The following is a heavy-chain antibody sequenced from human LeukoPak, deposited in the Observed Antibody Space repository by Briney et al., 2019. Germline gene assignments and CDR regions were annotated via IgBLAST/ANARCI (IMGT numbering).Heavy chain of an antibody. V-gene: IGHV3-21*01. CDR3: ARDRALNIRAYDI. J-gene: IGHJ3*02. Sequence: GGSLRLSCAASGFTFSGDNRNWFRQALGKGLEWVSFIANSGDYIKYADSVKGQFTISRDNARNSLYLQMDSLRAEDTAMYYCARDRALNIRAYDIWGQGTMVTVSS. CDR2: IANSGDYI. D-gene: IGHD3-10*01. CDR1: GFTFSGDN.